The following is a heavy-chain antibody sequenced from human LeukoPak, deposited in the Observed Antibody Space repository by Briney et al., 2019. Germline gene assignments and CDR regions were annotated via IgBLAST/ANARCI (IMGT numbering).Heavy chain of an antibody. CDR2: INWNGGST. J-gene: IGHJ5*02. CDR1: GFTFDDYG. V-gene: IGHV3-20*04. CDR3: AREAYGSSWLNWFDP. D-gene: IGHD6-13*01. Sequence: GGSLRLSCAASGFTFDDYGMSWVRQAPGKGLEWVSGINWNGGSTGYADSVKGRFTISRDNAKNSLYLQMNSLRAEDTAVYYCAREAYGSSWLNWFDPWGQGTLVTVSS.